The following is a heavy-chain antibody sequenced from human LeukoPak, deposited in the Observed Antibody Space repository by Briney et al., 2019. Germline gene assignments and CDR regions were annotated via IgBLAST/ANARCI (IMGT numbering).Heavy chain of an antibody. CDR1: GFTFSSYW. V-gene: IGHV3-74*01. CDR2: INSDGSNT. D-gene: IGHD2-2*01. CDR3: AKDYRGDGTSCADY. J-gene: IGHJ4*02. Sequence: PGGSLRLSCAASGFTFSSYWMHWVRQAPGKGLVWVSRINSDGSNTNYADSVKGRFTISRDNAKNSLYLQMNSLRAEDTAVYYCAKDYRGDGTSCADYWGQGTLVTVSS.